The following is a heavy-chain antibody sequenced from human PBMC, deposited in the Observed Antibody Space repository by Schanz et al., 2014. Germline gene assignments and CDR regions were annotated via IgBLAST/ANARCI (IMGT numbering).Heavy chain of an antibody. Sequence: QVQLVQSGADVKKPGSSVRVSCKASGGTFSRLPFSWVRQAPGQGLEWMGRVIPILGVTHYAQKFQGRVTITADKSTTTAYMELSSLRYEDTALYYCARGTMPGTFDIWGQGTILTVSS. J-gene: IGHJ3*02. D-gene: IGHD2-2*01. CDR1: GGTFSRLP. CDR2: VIPILGVT. V-gene: IGHV1-69*02. CDR3: ARGTMPGTFDI.